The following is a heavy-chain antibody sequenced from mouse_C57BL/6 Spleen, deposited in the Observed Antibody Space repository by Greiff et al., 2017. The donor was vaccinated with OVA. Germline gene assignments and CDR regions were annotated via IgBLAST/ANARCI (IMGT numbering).Heavy chain of an antibody. V-gene: IGHV5-17*01. Sequence: EVHLVESGGGLVKTGGSLKLSCAASGFTFSDYGMHWVRQAPEKGLEWVAYISSGSSTIYYADTVKGRFTISSDNAKNTPFLQMTSLRSEDTAMYYCARPGSIYAMDYWGQGTSVTVSS. CDR1: GFTFSDYG. CDR2: ISSGSSTI. J-gene: IGHJ4*01. CDR3: ARPGSIYAMDY. D-gene: IGHD1-1*01.